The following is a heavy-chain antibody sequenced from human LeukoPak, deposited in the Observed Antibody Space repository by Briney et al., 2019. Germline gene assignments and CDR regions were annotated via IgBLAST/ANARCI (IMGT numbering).Heavy chain of an antibody. D-gene: IGHD3-10*01. CDR1: GGSISSGDYY. CDR3: ARRRGDYYGSGSYYKGWFDP. CDR2: TFYSGST. Sequence: SETLSLTCTVSGGSISSGDYYWSWIRQHPGKGLEWIGYTFYSGSTYYNPSLKSRVTISVDTSKNQFSLKLSSVTAADTAVYYCARRRGDYYGSGSYYKGWFDPWGQGTLVTVSS. V-gene: IGHV4-31*03. J-gene: IGHJ5*02.